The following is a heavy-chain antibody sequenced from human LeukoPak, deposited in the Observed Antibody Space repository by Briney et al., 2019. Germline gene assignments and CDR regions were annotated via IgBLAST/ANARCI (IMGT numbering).Heavy chain of an antibody. Sequence: PSETLSLTCTVSGYSISSGYYWGWIRQPPGKGLEWIGSIFHSGSSYYNPSLKSRVTISVDTSKNQFSLKLSSVTAADTAVYYCARGTGSHDYWGQGTLVTVSS. V-gene: IGHV4-38-2*02. CDR3: ARGTGSHDY. D-gene: IGHD1-14*01. CDR2: IFHSGSS. CDR1: GYSISSGYY. J-gene: IGHJ4*02.